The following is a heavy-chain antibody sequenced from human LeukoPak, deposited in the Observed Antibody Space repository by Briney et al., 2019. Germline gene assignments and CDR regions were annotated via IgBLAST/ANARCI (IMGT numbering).Heavy chain of an antibody. D-gene: IGHD3-3*01. CDR1: GFTFSSYS. CDR2: ISSSSSYI. J-gene: IGHJ4*02. CDR3: AAIFGVVTSDY. Sequence: GGSLRLSCAASGFTFSSYSMNWVRQAPGKGLEWVSSISSSSSYIYYADSVKGRFTISRDNAKNSLYLQMNSLRAEDTAVYYCAAIFGVVTSDYWGQGTLVTVSS. V-gene: IGHV3-21*01.